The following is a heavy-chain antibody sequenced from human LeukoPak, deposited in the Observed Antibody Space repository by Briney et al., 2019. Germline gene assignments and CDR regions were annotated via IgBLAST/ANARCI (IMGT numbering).Heavy chain of an antibody. D-gene: IGHD1-26*01. J-gene: IGHJ3*02. Sequence: PSETLSLTCTVSGGSISSYYWSWIRQPPGKGLEWIGYIYYSGSTNYNPSLKSRVTILVDTSKNQFSLKLSSVTAADTAVYYCAKDRSDAFDIWGQGTMVTVSS. V-gene: IGHV4-59*01. CDR2: IYYSGST. CDR3: AKDRSDAFDI. CDR1: GGSISSYY.